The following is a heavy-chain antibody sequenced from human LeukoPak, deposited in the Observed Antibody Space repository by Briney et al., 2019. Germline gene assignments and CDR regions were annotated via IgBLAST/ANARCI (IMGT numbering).Heavy chain of an antibody. V-gene: IGHV1-2*02. Sequence: ASVKVSCKASGYTFTGYYMHWVRQAPGQGLEWMGWINPNSGGTNYAQKFQGRVTMTRDTSISTAYMELSRLRSDGTAVYYCARVVKVAPHKAAAEINWFDPWGQGTLVTVSS. CDR3: ARVVKVAPHKAAAEINWFDP. CDR2: INPNSGGT. J-gene: IGHJ5*02. D-gene: IGHD6-13*01. CDR1: GYTFTGYY.